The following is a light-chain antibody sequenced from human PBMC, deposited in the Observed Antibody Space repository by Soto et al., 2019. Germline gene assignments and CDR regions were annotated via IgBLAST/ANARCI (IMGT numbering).Light chain of an antibody. CDR3: LQNNRYPWT. Sequence: DIQMTQSPSAMSASVGDRVTITCRASQDISDCLAWFQQKPGEVPKRLIYAASSLESGVPSRFSGSGSGTEFTLTISSLQPEDFATYYCLQNNRYPWTFGQGTKVEIK. J-gene: IGKJ1*01. CDR2: AAS. V-gene: IGKV1-17*03. CDR1: QDISDC.